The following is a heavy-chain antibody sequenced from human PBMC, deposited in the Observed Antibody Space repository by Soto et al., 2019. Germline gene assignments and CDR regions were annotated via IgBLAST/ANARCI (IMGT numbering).Heavy chain of an antibody. J-gene: IGHJ6*02. Sequence: QVQLVQSGAEVKKPGASVKVSCKSSGYTFTSYGISWVRQAPGQGLERMGWISAYNGNTHYSQKLQGRVTMTTETYTSTAYMELRLMRSDDTGVYYCARDYQVADLYYGIDVWGQGTTVTVSS. CDR1: GYTFTSYG. V-gene: IGHV1-18*04. CDR3: ARDYQVADLYYGIDV. CDR2: ISAYNGNT. D-gene: IGHD2-15*01.